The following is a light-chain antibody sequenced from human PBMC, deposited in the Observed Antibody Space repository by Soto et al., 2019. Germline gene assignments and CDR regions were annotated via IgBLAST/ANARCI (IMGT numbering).Light chain of an antibody. Sequence: EIVMTQSPATLSVSPGERATLSCRASQSVSSDLAWYQQKPGQAPRLLVYGASTRATGIPARFSGSGSGTEFSLTISSLQSEDFAVYYCLHYNNWPLTFGGGTKVEI. CDR1: QSVSSD. V-gene: IGKV3-15*01. CDR3: LHYNNWPLT. CDR2: GAS. J-gene: IGKJ4*01.